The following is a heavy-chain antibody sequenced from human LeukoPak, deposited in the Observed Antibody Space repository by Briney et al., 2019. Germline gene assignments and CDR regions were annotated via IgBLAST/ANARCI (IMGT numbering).Heavy chain of an antibody. CDR2: IYYSGST. CDR1: GGSISSYY. D-gene: IGHD3-22*01. J-gene: IGHJ3*02. Sequence: PSETLSLTCTVSGGSISSYYWSWIRQPPGKGLEWIGYIYYSGSTNYNPSLKSRVTISVDTSKNQFSLKLSSVTAADTAVYYCARALIVYYYGSSGYYPSDAFDIWGQGTMVTVSS. V-gene: IGHV4-59*01. CDR3: ARALIVYYYGSSGYYPSDAFDI.